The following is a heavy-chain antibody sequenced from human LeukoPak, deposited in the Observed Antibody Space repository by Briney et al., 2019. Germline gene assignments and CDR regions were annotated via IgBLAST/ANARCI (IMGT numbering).Heavy chain of an antibody. V-gene: IGHV4-34*01. Sequence: SETLSLTCTVSGGSISSYYWSWIRQPPGKGLEWIGEINHSGSTNYNPSLKSRVTISVDTSKNQFSLKLSSVTAADTAVYYCARGVVVVVAATPGGGYYYYGMDVWGQGTTVTVSS. CDR2: INHSGST. J-gene: IGHJ6*02. CDR1: GGSISSYY. D-gene: IGHD2-15*01. CDR3: ARGVVVVVAATPGGGYYYYGMDV.